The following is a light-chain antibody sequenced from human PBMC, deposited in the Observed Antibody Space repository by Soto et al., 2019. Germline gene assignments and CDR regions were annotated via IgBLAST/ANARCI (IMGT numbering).Light chain of an antibody. V-gene: IGKV1-5*01. CDR1: QSISRW. CDR2: DAS. Sequence: DIQMTQSPSTLSASVGDIVTITCRASQSISRWLTWYQHKPGKAPKLLIYDASTLEGGVTSRFSGSGSGTAFTLTNSRLHHDDFETDYGQQSSGYPYTFGEGTKLEI. J-gene: IGKJ2*01. CDR3: QQSSGYPYT.